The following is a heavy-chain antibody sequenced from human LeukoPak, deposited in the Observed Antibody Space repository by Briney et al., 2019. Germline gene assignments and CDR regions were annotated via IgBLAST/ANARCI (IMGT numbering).Heavy chain of an antibody. CDR3: ARGGRWFDP. J-gene: IGHJ5*02. Sequence: PSETLSLTCTVSGASISSYYWSWIRQPPWKGLEWIGYIYYSGSTNYNPSLKSRVTISVDTSKNQFSLKLSSVTAADTAVYYCARGGRWFDPWGQGTLVTVSS. V-gene: IGHV4-59*01. CDR2: IYYSGST. CDR1: GASISSYY.